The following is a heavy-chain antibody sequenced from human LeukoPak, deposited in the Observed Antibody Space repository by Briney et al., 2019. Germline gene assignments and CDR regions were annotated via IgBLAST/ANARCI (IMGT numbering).Heavy chain of an antibody. CDR2: ISAYNGNT. J-gene: IGHJ6*03. D-gene: IGHD3-10*01. CDR1: GYTFTSYG. Sequence: GASVKVSCKASGYTFTSYGISWVRRAPGQGLEWMGWISAYNGNTNYAQKLQGRVTMTTDTSTSTAYMELRSLRSDDTAVYYCARDGLGGSGVAYYMDVWGKGTTVTVSS. CDR3: ARDGLGGSGVAYYMDV. V-gene: IGHV1-18*01.